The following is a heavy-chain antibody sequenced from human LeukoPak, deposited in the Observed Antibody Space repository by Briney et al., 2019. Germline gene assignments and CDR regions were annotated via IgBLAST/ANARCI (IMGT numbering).Heavy chain of an antibody. CDR3: ARGKEDSSSWNWFDP. Sequence: GASVKVSCKASGYTFTGYYIHWVRQAPGQGLEWMGWINPNSGGTNYVERFQGTVTMTGDTSTSTAYMELSRLRSDDTAVYYCARGKEDSSSWNWFDPWGQGTLVTVSS. CDR2: INPNSGGT. J-gene: IGHJ5*02. V-gene: IGHV1-2*02. D-gene: IGHD6-13*01. CDR1: GYTFTGYY.